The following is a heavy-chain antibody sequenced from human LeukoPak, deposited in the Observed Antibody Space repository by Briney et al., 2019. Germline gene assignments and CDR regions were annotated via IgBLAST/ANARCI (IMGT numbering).Heavy chain of an antibody. CDR2: IYYSGST. J-gene: IGHJ4*02. V-gene: IGHV4-59*08. CDR3: ARHVSGGYSYGYYFDY. Sequence: SETLSLTCTVSGGSISSYYWSWIRQPPGKGLEWIGYIYYSGSTNYNPSLKSRVTISVDTSKNQFSLKPSSVTAADTAVYYCARHVSGGYSYGYYFDYWGQGTLVTVSS. CDR1: GGSISSYY. D-gene: IGHD5-18*01.